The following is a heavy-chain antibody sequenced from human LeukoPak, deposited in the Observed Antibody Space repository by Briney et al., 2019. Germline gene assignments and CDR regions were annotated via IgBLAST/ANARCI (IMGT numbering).Heavy chain of an antibody. V-gene: IGHV4-34*01. CDR2: INHSGST. Sequence: PSETLSLTCAVYGGSFSGYYWSWIRQPPGKGLEWIGEINHSGSTNYNPSLKSRVTISVDTSKNQFSLKLSSVTAADTAVYYYARGRRCSSTSCYGLRSYWYFDLWGRGTLVTVSS. CDR3: ARGRRCSSTSCYGLRSYWYFDL. J-gene: IGHJ2*01. D-gene: IGHD2-2*01. CDR1: GGSFSGYY.